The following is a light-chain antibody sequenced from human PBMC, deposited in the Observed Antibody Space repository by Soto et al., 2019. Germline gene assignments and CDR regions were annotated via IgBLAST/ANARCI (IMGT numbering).Light chain of an antibody. Sequence: QSVLTQPPSASGNPGQRVTISCSGSSSNIGSHTVNWYQQLPGTAPRLLIYNTYYRPSGVPDRFSGSKSGTSASLAISGLQSEDEAEYYCAAWDDSLNGVVFGGGTKLTVL. V-gene: IGLV1-44*01. CDR3: AAWDDSLNGVV. CDR1: SSNIGSHT. CDR2: NTY. J-gene: IGLJ2*01.